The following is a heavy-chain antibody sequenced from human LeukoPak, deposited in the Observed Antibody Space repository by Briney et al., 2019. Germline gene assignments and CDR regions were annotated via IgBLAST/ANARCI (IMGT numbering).Heavy chain of an antibody. CDR2: ISAYNGNT. CDR3: ARGLAVAGEFDY. CDR1: GYTFTGYY. Sequence: GASVKVSCKASGYTFTGYYMHWVRQAPGQGLEWMGWISAYNGNTNYAQKLQGRVTMTTDTSTSTAYMELRSLRSDDTAVYYCARGLAVAGEFDYWGQGTLVTVSS. J-gene: IGHJ4*02. D-gene: IGHD6-19*01. V-gene: IGHV1-18*04.